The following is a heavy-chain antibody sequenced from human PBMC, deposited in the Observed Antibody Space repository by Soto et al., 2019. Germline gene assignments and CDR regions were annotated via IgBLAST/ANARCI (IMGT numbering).Heavy chain of an antibody. CDR1: GGSFSAYY. D-gene: IGHD2-2*01. J-gene: IGHJ5*02. Sequence: SETLSLTCAVYGGSFSAYYWSWIRQPPGKGLEWIGEINHSGSTNYSPTPKSRVTISVDTSKNQFSLKLCSVTAADTAVYYCARGGLACSSTSCFYNWFDPWGHGTLVTVSS. CDR3: ARGGLACSSTSCFYNWFDP. CDR2: INHSGST. V-gene: IGHV4-34*01.